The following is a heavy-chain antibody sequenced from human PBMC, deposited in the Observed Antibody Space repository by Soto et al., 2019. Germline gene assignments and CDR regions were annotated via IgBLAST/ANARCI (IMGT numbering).Heavy chain of an antibody. Sequence: QVQLQESGPGLVKPSQTLSLTCTVSGGSISSGDYYWSWIRQPPGKGLEWIGYIYYSGSTYYNPXXKSRVTRSVDXXKXQXXLKLSSVTAADTAVYYCARVTSGYCIRTSCYAFDPWGQGTLVTVSS. D-gene: IGHD2-2*01. CDR2: IYYSGST. J-gene: IGHJ5*02. CDR1: GGSISSGDYY. V-gene: IGHV4-30-4*01. CDR3: ARVTSGYCIRTSCYAFDP.